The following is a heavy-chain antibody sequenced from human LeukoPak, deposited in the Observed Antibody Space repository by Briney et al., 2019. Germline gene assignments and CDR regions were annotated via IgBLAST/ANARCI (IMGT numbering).Heavy chain of an antibody. D-gene: IGHD6-13*01. V-gene: IGHV4-34*01. CDR2: INHSGST. Sequence: PSETLSLTCAVYGGSFSGYYWSWIRQPPGKGLEWIGEINHSGSTNYNPSLKSRATISVDTSKNQFSLKLSSVTAADTAVYYCASSAAAGRGSCYDPWGQGTLVTVSS. CDR1: GGSFSGYY. J-gene: IGHJ5*02. CDR3: ASSAAAGRGSCYDP.